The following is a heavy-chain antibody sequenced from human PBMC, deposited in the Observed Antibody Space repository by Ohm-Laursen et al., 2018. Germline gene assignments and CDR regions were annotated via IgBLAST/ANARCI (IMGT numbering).Heavy chain of an antibody. J-gene: IGHJ4*02. CDR2: ISSSSSYI. CDR1: GFTFSSYS. V-gene: IGHV3-21*01. Sequence: GSLRLSCTASGFTFSSYSMNWVRQAPGKGLEWVSSISSSSSYIYYADSVKGRFTISRDNAKNSLYLQMNSLRAEDTAVYYCARDPRGHDDYFDYWGQGTLVTVSS. D-gene: IGHD3-16*01. CDR3: ARDPRGHDDYFDY.